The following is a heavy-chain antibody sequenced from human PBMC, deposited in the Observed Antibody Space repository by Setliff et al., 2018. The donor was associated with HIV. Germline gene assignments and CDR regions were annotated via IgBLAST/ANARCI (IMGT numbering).Heavy chain of an antibody. Sequence: PGGSLRLSCAVSGFMFSNYAMNWVRQGPGRELEWVSAIRGNSQYYADSVKGRFTLSRDNFRNTLYLQMNSLRPEDTAVYYCARVQQQLLQEDDYFDYWGQGTLVTVSS. V-gene: IGHV3-23*01. CDR3: ARVQQQLLQEDDYFDY. CDR1: GFMFSNYA. CDR2: IRGNSQ. J-gene: IGHJ4*02. D-gene: IGHD6-13*01.